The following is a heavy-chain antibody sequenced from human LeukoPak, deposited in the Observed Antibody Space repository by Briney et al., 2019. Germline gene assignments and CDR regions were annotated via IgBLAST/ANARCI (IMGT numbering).Heavy chain of an antibody. CDR2: ISGSGGST. Sequence: GGSLRLSCAASGFTFSSYGMSWVRQAPGKGLEWVSAISGSGGSTYYADSVKGRFTISRDNSKNTLYLQMNSLRAEDTAVYYCAKDQWLPQGGFDYWGQGTLVTVSS. J-gene: IGHJ4*02. V-gene: IGHV3-23*01. CDR3: AKDQWLPQGGFDY. D-gene: IGHD5-12*01. CDR1: GFTFSSYG.